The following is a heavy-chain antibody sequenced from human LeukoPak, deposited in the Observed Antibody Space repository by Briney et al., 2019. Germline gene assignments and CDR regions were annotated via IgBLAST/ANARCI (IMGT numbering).Heavy chain of an antibody. Sequence: PGGSLRLSCAASGFTFSSYDMNWVRQAPGKGLEWVSYVGRSTTTIYYADSVRGRFTISGDNAKNSVYLQMNSLRDEDTAVYYCATWLRALDYWGQGTLVTVSS. CDR3: ATWLRALDY. V-gene: IGHV3-48*02. CDR2: VGRSTTTI. CDR1: GFTFSSYD. D-gene: IGHD5-12*01. J-gene: IGHJ4*02.